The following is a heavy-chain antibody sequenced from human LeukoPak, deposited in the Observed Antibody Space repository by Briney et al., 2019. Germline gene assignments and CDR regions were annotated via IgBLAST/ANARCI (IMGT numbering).Heavy chain of an antibody. D-gene: IGHD3-3*01. J-gene: IGHJ4*02. CDR2: IKSDGITT. Sequence: GGSLRLSCAASGFTFTNYWIHWVRQAPGKGLMWVSRIKSDGITTNYADSVKGRFTISRDNVKNTVYLQMNSLRAEDTAVYFCARGMFHGYCTDYWGQGTWVPVSS. CDR1: GFTFTNYW. V-gene: IGHV3-74*01. CDR3: ARGMFHGYCTDY.